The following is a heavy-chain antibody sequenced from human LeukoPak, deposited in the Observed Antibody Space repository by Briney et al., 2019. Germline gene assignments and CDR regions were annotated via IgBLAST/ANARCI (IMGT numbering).Heavy chain of an antibody. CDR3: ATSADSPGNS. J-gene: IGHJ4*02. D-gene: IGHD4-23*01. CDR1: GFTFSTYW. CDR2: LKQDGSVK. V-gene: IGHV3-7*01. Sequence: QSGGSLRLSCVASGFTFSTYWMGWVRQAPGKGLEWVANLKQDGSVKHYVDSVKGRFTISRDNAKNSLYLQMTNLRAEDTAVYYCATSADSPGNSWGQGTLVTVSS.